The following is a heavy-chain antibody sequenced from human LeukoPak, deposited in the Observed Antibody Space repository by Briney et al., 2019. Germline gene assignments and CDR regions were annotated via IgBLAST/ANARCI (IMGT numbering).Heavy chain of an antibody. CDR1: GYSISSGYY. V-gene: IGHV4-38-2*02. Sequence: SETLSLTCTVSGYSISSGYYWGWIRQPPGNGLEWIGRIYHSGRTYFNPSLKSPGTISVDTSKTQFPLKLSSVTAADTAVYYWAREGDSSSVGWFDPWGQGTLVTVSS. CDR2: IYHSGRT. D-gene: IGHD6-13*01. CDR3: AREGDSSSVGWFDP. J-gene: IGHJ5*02.